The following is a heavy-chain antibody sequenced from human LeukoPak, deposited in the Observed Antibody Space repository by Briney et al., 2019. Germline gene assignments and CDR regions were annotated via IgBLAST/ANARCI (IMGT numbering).Heavy chain of an antibody. J-gene: IGHJ5*02. CDR1: GGSFSGYY. V-gene: IGHV4-34*01. CDR3: ARTRITMVRGINWFDP. Sequence: PSETLSLTCAVYGGSFSGYYWSWIRQPPGKGLDWIGEFNHSGSTNYNPSLKSRVTISVDTSKTQFSLKLSSVTAADTAVYYCARTRITMVRGINWFDPWGQGTLVTVSS. D-gene: IGHD3-10*01. CDR2: FNHSGST.